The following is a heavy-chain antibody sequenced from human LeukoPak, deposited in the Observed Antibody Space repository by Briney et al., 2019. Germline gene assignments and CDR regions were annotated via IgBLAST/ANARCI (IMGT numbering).Heavy chain of an antibody. V-gene: IGHV3-30*18. CDR3: AKDDKLWFGELFNFDY. D-gene: IGHD3-10*01. J-gene: IGHJ4*02. CDR1: GFTFSSYG. CDR2: ISYDGSNK. Sequence: GGSLRLSCAASGFTFSSYGMHWVRQVPGKGLEWVAVISYDGSNKYYADSVKGRFTISRDNSKNTLYLQMNSLRAEDTAVYYCAKDDKLWFGELFNFDYWGQGTLVTVSS.